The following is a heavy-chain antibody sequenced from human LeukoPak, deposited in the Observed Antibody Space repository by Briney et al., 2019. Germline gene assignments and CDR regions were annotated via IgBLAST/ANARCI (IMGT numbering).Heavy chain of an antibody. CDR2: IKQDGSEK. V-gene: IGHV3-7*03. Sequence: GGSLRLSCAPSGFTFSSYWMSWVRQAPGKGLEWAANIKQDGSEKYYVDSVKGRFTISRDNGKNSLYLQMNSLRAEDTAVYYCARKAYGLDVWGKGTTVTVSS. J-gene: IGHJ6*04. CDR1: GFTFSSYW. CDR3: ARKAYGLDV.